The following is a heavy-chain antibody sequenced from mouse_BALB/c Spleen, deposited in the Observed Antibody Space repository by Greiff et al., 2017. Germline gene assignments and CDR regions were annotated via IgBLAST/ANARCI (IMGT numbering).Heavy chain of an antibody. CDR2: INPSTGYT. Sequence: VQLQESGAELAKPGASVKMSCKASGYTFTSYWMHWVKQRPGQGLEWIGYINPSTGYTEYNQKFKDKATLTADKSSSTAYMQLSSLTSEDSAVYYCARRGYDAAMDYWGQGTSVTVSS. CDR3: ARRGYDAAMDY. D-gene: IGHD2-2*01. CDR1: GYTFTSYW. J-gene: IGHJ4*01. V-gene: IGHV1-7*01.